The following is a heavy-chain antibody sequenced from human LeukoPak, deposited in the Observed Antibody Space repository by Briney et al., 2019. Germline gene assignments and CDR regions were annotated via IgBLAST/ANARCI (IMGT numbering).Heavy chain of an antibody. Sequence: ASVKVSCKASGYTFTSYGISWVRQAPGQGLEWMGWMNLNSGNTGYAQKFQGRVTITRNTSISTAYMELSSLRSEDTAVYYCARFKGYCSGGSCYRYFDYWGQGTLVTVSS. D-gene: IGHD2-15*01. CDR3: ARFKGYCSGGSCYRYFDY. V-gene: IGHV1-8*03. CDR1: GYTFTSYG. CDR2: MNLNSGNT. J-gene: IGHJ4*02.